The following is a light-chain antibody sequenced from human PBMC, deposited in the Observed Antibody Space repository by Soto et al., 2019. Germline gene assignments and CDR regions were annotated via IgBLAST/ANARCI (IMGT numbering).Light chain of an antibody. J-gene: IGLJ1*01. CDR3: SSYTSTSTYV. CDR1: SSDVGGYNY. V-gene: IGLV2-14*01. Sequence: QSVLTQPASVSGSPGQSITISCTGTSSDVGGYNYVSWYQQYPGKAPKLMIYHVSNRPSGVSNRFSGSKSDNSASLTISGLQAEDEADYYCSSYTSTSTYVFGTGTKVTVL. CDR2: HVS.